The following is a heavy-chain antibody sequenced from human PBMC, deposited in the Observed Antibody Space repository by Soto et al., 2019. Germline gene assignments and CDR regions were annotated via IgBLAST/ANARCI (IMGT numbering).Heavy chain of an antibody. CDR1: SGPSSTHN. J-gene: IGHJ6*04. CDR2: VYSTGGT. CDR3: VRQGIGTQHGLVDV. Sequence: QVQLQQPGPGLVKPSETLSLTCSVSSGPSSTHNWGWIRQPPGRGLEWIGYVYSTGGTSYNPSLKSRVTISADTSTNHISLTLSSVTAADTALYYCVRQGIGTQHGLVDVWGKGTTVTVSS. V-gene: IGHV4-59*08. D-gene: IGHD2-8*01.